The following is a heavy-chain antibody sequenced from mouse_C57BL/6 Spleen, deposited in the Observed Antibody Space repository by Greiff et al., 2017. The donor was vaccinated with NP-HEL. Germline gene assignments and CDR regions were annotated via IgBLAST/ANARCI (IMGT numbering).Heavy chain of an antibody. D-gene: IGHD1-1*01. V-gene: IGHV6-3*01. CDR1: GFTFSNYW. J-gene: IGHJ2*01. CDR2: IRLKSDNYAT. CDR3: TASYGSSLDY. Sequence: EVKLMESGGGLVQPGGSMKLSCVASGFTFSNYWMNWVRQSPEKGLEWVAQIRLKSDNYATHYAESVKGRFTISRDDSKSSVYLQMNNLRAEDTGIYYCTASYGSSLDYWGQGTTLTVSS.